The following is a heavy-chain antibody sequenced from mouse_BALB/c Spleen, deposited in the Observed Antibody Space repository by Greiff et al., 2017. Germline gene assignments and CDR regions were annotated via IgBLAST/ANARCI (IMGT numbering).Heavy chain of an antibody. V-gene: IGHV2-6-7*01. CDR2: IWGDGST. D-gene: IGHD2-4*01. J-gene: IGHJ3*01. CDR3: ARDEGDYLAWLAY. Sequence: VQLVESGPGLVAPSQSLSISCPVSAFSLTGSGVNWVRQPPGKGLEWLGMIWGDGSTDYNSALKSRLSISKNNSKSQVLLKMNSLHTDDTARYYCARDEGDYLAWLAYWGQGTLGTVSA. CDR1: AFSLTGSG.